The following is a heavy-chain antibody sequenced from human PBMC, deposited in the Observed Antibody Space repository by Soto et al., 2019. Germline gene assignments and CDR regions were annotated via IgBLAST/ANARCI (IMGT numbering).Heavy chain of an antibody. CDR2: MYYGGSM. CDR1: GASISTNGYY. D-gene: IGHD1-26*01. V-gene: IGHV4-39*01. CDR3: ARHQGYSGVGPF. Sequence: QLQLQESGPGLVKPSETLSLTCTVSGASISTNGYYWGWIRLPPGKGLEWIGSMYYGGSMYYSPSLKSRVTMSVDTSKNQFSLKLSSVTAADTAVYYCARHQGYSGVGPFWGQGTMVTVSS. J-gene: IGHJ3*01.